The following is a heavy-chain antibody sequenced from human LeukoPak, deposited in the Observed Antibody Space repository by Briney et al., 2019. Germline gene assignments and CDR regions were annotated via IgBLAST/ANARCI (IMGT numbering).Heavy chain of an antibody. CDR1: GFTFSSYS. V-gene: IGHV3-21*01. J-gene: IGHJ4*02. D-gene: IGHD6-19*01. CDR2: ISSSSTYI. Sequence: GGSLRLSCAASGFTFSSYSMNWVRQAPGKGLEWVSSISSSSTYIYYADSVKGRFTISRDNAKNSLYLQMNSLRGEDTAVYYCSRESFSGWYDDDWGKGTLVTVSS. CDR3: SRESFSGWYDDD.